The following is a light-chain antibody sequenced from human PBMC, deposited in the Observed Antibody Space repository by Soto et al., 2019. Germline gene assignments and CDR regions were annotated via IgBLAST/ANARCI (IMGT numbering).Light chain of an antibody. J-gene: IGLJ1*01. CDR3: SSYTGSTNYV. Sequence: QSALAQPASVSGSPGQSITISCTGTSSDVGIYNYVSWYQQHPGKAPKLMIYQVTNWPSGVSNRFSGSKSGNTASLTISGLQAEDEADYYCSSYTGSTNYVFGTGTKVTVL. CDR2: QVT. CDR1: SSDVGIYNY. V-gene: IGLV2-14*01.